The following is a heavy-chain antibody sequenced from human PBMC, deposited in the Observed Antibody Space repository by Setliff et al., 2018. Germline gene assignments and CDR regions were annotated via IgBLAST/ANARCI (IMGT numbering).Heavy chain of an antibody. V-gene: IGHV4-59*02. CDR2: IYYSGST. Sequence: SETLSLTCSVSGGSVSSDYWSWIRQPPGKGLEWIGYIYYSGSTYYNPSLKSRVTISVDTSKDQFSLKVISMTAADTAVYYCARGRNIAARLLDSWGQGTLVTVSS. J-gene: IGHJ4*02. D-gene: IGHD6-6*01. CDR3: ARGRNIAARLLDS. CDR1: GGSVSSDY.